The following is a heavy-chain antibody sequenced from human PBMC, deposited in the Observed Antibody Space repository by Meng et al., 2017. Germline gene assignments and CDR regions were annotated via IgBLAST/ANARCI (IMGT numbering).Heavy chain of an antibody. Sequence: ASVKVSCKASGYTFTGYYMHWVRQAPGQGLEWMGWINPNSGGTNYAQKLQGRVTMTRDTSISTAYMELSRLRSDDTAVYYCARDKVVRGGYYYYGMDVWGQGTTVTGAS. CDR2: INPNSGGT. D-gene: IGHD3-10*02. V-gene: IGHV1-2*02. J-gene: IGHJ6*01. CDR3: ARDKVVRGGYYYYGMDV. CDR1: GYTFTGYY.